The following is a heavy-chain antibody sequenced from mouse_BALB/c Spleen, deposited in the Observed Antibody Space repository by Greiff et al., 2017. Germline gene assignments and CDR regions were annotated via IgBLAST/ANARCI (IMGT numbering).Heavy chain of an antibody. CDR3: ARHEEGYDYESYAMDY. Sequence: EVQGVESGGGLVKPGGSLKLSCAASGFTFSSYAMSWVRQTPEKRLEWVATISSGGSYTYYPDSVKGRFTISRDNAKNTLYLQMSSLKSEDTAMYYCARHEEGYDYESYAMDYWGQGTSVTVSS. V-gene: IGHV5-6*01. CDR2: ISSGGSYT. D-gene: IGHD2-4*01. CDR1: GFTFSSYA. J-gene: IGHJ4*01.